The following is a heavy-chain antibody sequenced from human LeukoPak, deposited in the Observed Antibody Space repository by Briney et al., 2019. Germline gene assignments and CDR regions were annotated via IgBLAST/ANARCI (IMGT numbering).Heavy chain of an antibody. V-gene: IGHV3-9*01. J-gene: IGHJ4*02. CDR2: ISWNSGSI. CDR1: GFTFDDYA. D-gene: IGHD1-26*01. CDR3: AKARYSGSYWGIDY. Sequence: GGSLRLSCAASGFTFDDYAMHWVRQAPGKGLEWVSGISWNSGSIGYADSVKGRFTISRDNAKNSLYLQMNSPRAEDTALYYCAKARYSGSYWGIDYWGQGTLVTVSS.